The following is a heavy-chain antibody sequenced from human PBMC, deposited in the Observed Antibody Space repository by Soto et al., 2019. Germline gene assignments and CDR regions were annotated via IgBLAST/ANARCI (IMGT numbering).Heavy chain of an antibody. J-gene: IGHJ3*02. CDR2: ISGTGGTT. D-gene: IGHD4-17*01. V-gene: IGHV3-23*01. CDR3: AKDRALTTVPDRGAFDI. CDR1: GLTFSNYA. Sequence: VQLLQSGGGLIQPGGSLRLSCEATGLTFSNYAMSWVRQAPGKGLEWVSGISGTGGTTYYADYVKGRFTISRDNSKNTVSLQMNSLRAEDTALYYCAKDRALTTVPDRGAFDIWGQGTMVTVSS.